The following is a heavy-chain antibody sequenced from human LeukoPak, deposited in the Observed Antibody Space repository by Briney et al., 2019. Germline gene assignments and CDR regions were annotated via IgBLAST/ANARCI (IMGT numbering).Heavy chain of an antibody. CDR2: IKQGGNTK. V-gene: IGHV3-7*01. CDR3: VRGPHFGAYVDYLDS. D-gene: IGHD4-17*01. Sequence: PGGSLRLSCVASGFTFSNHWMTWVRLAPGKGLEWVAHIKQGGNTKHYVDSVKGRFTISRDDAQNTLYLQMDSLRAEDTAVYYCVRGPHFGAYVDYLDSWGQGTRVTVSS. CDR1: GFTFSNHW. J-gene: IGHJ4*02.